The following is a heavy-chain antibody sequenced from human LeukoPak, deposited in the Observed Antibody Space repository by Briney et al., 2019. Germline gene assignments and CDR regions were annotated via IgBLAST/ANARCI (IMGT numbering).Heavy chain of an antibody. Sequence: GGSLRLSCAASGFTVSSNYMSWVRQAPGKGLEWVSVIYSGGSTYYADSVKGRFTISRDNSKNTLYLQMNSLRAEDTAIYYCAKSRGSYWVPEFDYWGQGTLVTVSS. CDR3: AKSRGSYWVPEFDY. J-gene: IGHJ4*02. CDR2: IYSGGST. V-gene: IGHV3-53*01. D-gene: IGHD1-26*01. CDR1: GFTVSSNY.